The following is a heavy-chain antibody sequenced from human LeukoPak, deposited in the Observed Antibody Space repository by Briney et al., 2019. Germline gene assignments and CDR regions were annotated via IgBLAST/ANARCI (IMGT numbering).Heavy chain of an antibody. V-gene: IGHV3-53*01. Sequence: PGGSLRLSCAASGFTVSSNFMSWVRQAPGRGLEWVSVLCRGGSTYYADSVKGRFTISRDNSKNTLYLQMNSLRAEDTAVYYCARDRRDGYNEKFDYWGQGTLVTVSS. CDR2: LCRGGST. CDR3: ARDRRDGYNEKFDY. D-gene: IGHD5-24*01. J-gene: IGHJ4*02. CDR1: GFTVSSNF.